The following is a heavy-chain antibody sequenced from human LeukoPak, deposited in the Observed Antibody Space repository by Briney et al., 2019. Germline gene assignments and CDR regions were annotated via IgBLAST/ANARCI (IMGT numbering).Heavy chain of an antibody. Sequence: ASVKVSCKASGGTFSSYAISWVRQAPGQGLEWMGGIIPIFGTANYAQKFQGRGTITADESTSTAYMELSSLRSEDTAVYYCARASRDGYNDWFDPWGQGTLVTVSS. CDR3: ARASRDGYNDWFDP. CDR2: IIPIFGTA. CDR1: GGTFSSYA. D-gene: IGHD5-24*01. V-gene: IGHV1-69*13. J-gene: IGHJ5*02.